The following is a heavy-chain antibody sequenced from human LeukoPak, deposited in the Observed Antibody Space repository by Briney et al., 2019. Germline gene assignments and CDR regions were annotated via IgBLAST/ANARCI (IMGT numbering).Heavy chain of an antibody. V-gene: IGHV3-21*01. D-gene: IGHD5-24*01. CDR2: ISSSSSYI. Sequence: GGSLRLSCAASGFTFSSYSMNWVRQAPGKGLEWVSSISSSSSYIYYADSVKGRFTISRDNAKNSLYLQMNSLRAEDTAVYYCARTLVEMATRDSFDYWGQGTLVTVSS. J-gene: IGHJ4*02. CDR1: GFTFSSYS. CDR3: ARTLVEMATRDSFDY.